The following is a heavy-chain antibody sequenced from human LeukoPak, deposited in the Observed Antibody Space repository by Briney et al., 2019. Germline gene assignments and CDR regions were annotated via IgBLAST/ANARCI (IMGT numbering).Heavy chain of an antibody. CDR3: ARGQFHCSSTSCSPRGWFDP. V-gene: IGHV1-69*01. D-gene: IGHD2-2*01. CDR1: GGTFSSYA. Sequence: SVKVSCKASGGTFSSYAISWVRQAPGQGLEWMGGIIPIFGTANYAQKFQGRVTITADESTSTAYMELSSLRSEDTAVYYCARGQFHCSSTSCSPRGWFDPWGQGTLVTVSS. J-gene: IGHJ5*02. CDR2: IIPIFGTA.